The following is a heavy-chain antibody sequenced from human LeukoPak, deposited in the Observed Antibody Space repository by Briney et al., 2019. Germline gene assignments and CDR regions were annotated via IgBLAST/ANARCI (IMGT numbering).Heavy chain of an antibody. D-gene: IGHD7-27*01. CDR3: ARGLTGGDY. CDR1: GFTFNTFG. J-gene: IGHJ4*02. CDR2: ISSTSGTT. Sequence: AGTLTLSCTASGFTFNTFGKYWVRQAPGKGLERVSYISSTSGTTYYADPAKGRLTAFSVNATNYLYLQMHSLAVADTALSYYARGLTGGDYWGQGAQVIVSS. V-gene: IGHV3-48*01.